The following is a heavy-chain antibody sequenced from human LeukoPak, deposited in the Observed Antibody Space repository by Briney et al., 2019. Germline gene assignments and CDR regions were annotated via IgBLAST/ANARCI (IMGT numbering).Heavy chain of an antibody. D-gene: IGHD3-3*01. Sequence: PSETLSLTCAVYGGSFSDYYWSWIRQPPGKGLEWIGKINHSGSTNYNPSLKSRVTISVDASKNQFSLKVSFVSAADTAVYYCARTTFWSGRSPDYHHCYMDVWGKGTTVTVSS. CDR3: ARTTFWSGRSPDYHHCYMDV. CDR1: GGSFSDYY. J-gene: IGHJ6*03. V-gene: IGHV4-34*01. CDR2: INHSGST.